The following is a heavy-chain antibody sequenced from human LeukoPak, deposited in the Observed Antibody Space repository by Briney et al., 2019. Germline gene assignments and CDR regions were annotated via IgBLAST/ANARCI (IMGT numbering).Heavy chain of an antibody. CDR1: GFTFSNAW. Sequence: PGGSLRLSCAASGFTFSNAWLHWLRQAPGKGLEWIGRIKSNLYLGATDFAAPFEGRFTISRDDSKNTMYLQIDSLKTDDTAVYYRVTDWGSAKYYLCAFDLWGQGTMVIVSS. D-gene: IGHD2/OR15-2a*01. J-gene: IGHJ3*01. CDR3: VTDWGSAKYYLCAFDL. V-gene: IGHV3-15*01. CDR2: IKSNLYLGAT.